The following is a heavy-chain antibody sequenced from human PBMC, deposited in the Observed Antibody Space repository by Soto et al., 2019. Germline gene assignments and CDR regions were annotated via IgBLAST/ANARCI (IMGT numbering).Heavy chain of an antibody. CDR1: GFTFSSYW. D-gene: IGHD3-9*01. Sequence: EVQLVESGGGLVQPGGSLRLSCAASGFTFSSYWMHWVRQAPGKGLVWVSRINSDGSSTSYADSVKGRFTISRDNAKNTLYLQMNSLRAEDTAVYYCARAPLRGYPPLWYFDLWGRGTLVTVSS. J-gene: IGHJ2*01. CDR2: INSDGSST. CDR3: ARAPLRGYPPLWYFDL. V-gene: IGHV3-74*01.